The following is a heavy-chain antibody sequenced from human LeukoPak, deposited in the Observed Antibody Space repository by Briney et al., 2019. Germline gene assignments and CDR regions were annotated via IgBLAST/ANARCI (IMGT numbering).Heavy chain of an antibody. D-gene: IGHD3-10*01. CDR2: ISSSSSYI. J-gene: IGHJ3*02. V-gene: IGHV3-21*01. Sequence: PGGSLRLSCAASGFTFSSYSMNWVRQAPGKGLEWVLSISSSSSYIYYADSVKGRFTISRDNAKNSLYLQMNSLRAEDTAVYYCARAYYGSGSQAGAFDIWGQGTMVTVSS. CDR3: ARAYYGSGSQAGAFDI. CDR1: GFTFSSYS.